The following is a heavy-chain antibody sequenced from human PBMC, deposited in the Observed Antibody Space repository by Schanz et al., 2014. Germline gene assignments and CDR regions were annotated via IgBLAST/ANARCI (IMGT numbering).Heavy chain of an antibody. V-gene: IGHV3-11*01. CDR1: GFTFSDYY. J-gene: IGHJ4*02. CDR3: AKDVDFWSGYYLDY. CDR2: ISNSGTTI. Sequence: QVQLVESGGGLVKPGGSLRLSCAASGFTFSDYYMSWIRQAPGKGLEWVSYISNSGTTIYYADSVKGRFTISRDNAKNSLYLQMNSLRVEDTAVYYCAKDVDFWSGYYLDYWGQGTLVTVSS. D-gene: IGHD3-3*01.